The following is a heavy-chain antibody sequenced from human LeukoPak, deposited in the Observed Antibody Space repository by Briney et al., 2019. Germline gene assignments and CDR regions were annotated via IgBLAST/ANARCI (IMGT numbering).Heavy chain of an antibody. J-gene: IGHJ4*02. CDR1: GFTFSSYG. V-gene: IGHV3-30*02. D-gene: IGHD6-6*01. CDR3: AKVRSVSSSGPPSY. Sequence: GGSLRLSCAASGFTFSSYGMHWVRQAPGKGLEWVAFIRYDGSNKYYADSVKGRFTISRDNSKNTLYLQMNSLRAEDTAVYYCAKVRSVSSSGPPSYWGQGTLVTVSS. CDR2: IRYDGSNK.